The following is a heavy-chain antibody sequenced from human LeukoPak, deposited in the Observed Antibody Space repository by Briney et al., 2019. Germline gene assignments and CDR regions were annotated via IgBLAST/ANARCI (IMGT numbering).Heavy chain of an antibody. D-gene: IGHD6-19*01. CDR1: VFILDNYA. J-gene: IGHJ4*02. Sequence: GGSLRLSCKASVFILDNYALHAVRQAPGKGREWVSGISWNSVVAGYADSVRGRFTISRDSAKNSLYLLMNSLRTEDTAFYYCAKDISSTGWVTSFDSWGQGTLVTVSS. CDR2: ISWNSVVA. V-gene: IGHV3-9*01. CDR3: AKDISSTGWVTSFDS.